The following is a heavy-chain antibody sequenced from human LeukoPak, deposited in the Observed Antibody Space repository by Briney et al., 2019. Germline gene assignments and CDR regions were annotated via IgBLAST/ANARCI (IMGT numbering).Heavy chain of an antibody. CDR2: INPNSGGT. Sequence: ASVKVSCKASGYTFTGYYMHWVRQAPGQGLEWMGWINPNSGGTNYAQKFQGRVTMTRDTSISTAYMELRSLRSDDTAVYYCARGFYSSGWEDYYYYYYMDVWGKGTTVTVSS. J-gene: IGHJ6*03. CDR3: ARGFYSSGWEDYYYYYYMDV. V-gene: IGHV1-2*02. D-gene: IGHD6-19*01. CDR1: GYTFTGYY.